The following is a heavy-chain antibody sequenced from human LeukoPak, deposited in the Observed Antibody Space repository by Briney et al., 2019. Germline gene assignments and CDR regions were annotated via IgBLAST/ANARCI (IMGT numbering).Heavy chain of an antibody. CDR3: ARSTGSWYTFDY. V-gene: IGHV3-30*04. CDR1: GFTFSSYA. CDR2: ISYDGSNK. J-gene: IGHJ4*02. Sequence: GGSLRLSCVASGFTFSSYAMGWVRQAPGKGLEWVAVISYDGSNKYYADSVKGRFTISRDNSKNTLYLQMNSLRAEDTAVYYCARSTGSWYTFDYWGQGTLVTVSS. D-gene: IGHD6-13*01.